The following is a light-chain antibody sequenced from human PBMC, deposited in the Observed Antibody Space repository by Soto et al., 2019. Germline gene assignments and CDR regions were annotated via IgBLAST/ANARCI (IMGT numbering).Light chain of an antibody. J-gene: IGLJ1*01. V-gene: IGLV2-14*01. Sequence: QSALTQPASVSGSPGQSITISCTGTSSDVGNYNYVSWYQQHPAKAPKLMIFEVSNRPSGISSRFSGSKSGHTASLTISGLKAEDETDYYCSSYTSSSNYVFGTWTKVTVL. CDR3: SSYTSSSNYV. CDR1: SSDVGNYNY. CDR2: EVS.